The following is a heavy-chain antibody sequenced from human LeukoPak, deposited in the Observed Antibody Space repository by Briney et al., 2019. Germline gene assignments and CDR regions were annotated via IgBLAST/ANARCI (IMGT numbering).Heavy chain of an antibody. D-gene: IGHD2-21*01. J-gene: IGHJ4*02. CDR2: INSDGSPT. Sequence: PGGSLTLSCAVSGSTFSSYWIHWVRQVPGKGLVWVSGINSDGSPTNYADSVKGRFTISRDNAKNTLYLQMHSLRAADSAMYYCARGLCSHYFDFWGQGTLVTVSS. CDR3: ARGLCSHYFDF. CDR1: GSTFSSYW. V-gene: IGHV3-74*01.